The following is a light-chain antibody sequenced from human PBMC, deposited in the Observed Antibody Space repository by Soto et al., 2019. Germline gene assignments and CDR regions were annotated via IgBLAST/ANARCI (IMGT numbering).Light chain of an antibody. CDR1: KSDIGSNY. CDR2: RNS. J-gene: IGLJ1*01. V-gene: IGLV1-47*01. Sequence: QSVLTQPPSASGAPGQRVTFSCSGSKSDIGSNYVFWYQQLPGMAPKLLIYRNSQRPSGVPDRFSGSKSGTSASLAISGTRSQDEAHYSSTSWHESLNGHVFGSGTKVTVL. CDR3: TSWHESLNGHV.